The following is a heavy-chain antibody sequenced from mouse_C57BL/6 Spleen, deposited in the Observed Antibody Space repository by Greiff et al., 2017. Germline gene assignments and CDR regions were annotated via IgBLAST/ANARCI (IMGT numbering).Heavy chain of an antibody. Sequence: QVQLQQPGAELVKPGASVKLSCKASGYTFTSYWMHWVKQRPGQGLEWIGMIHPNSGSTNYNEKFKSKATLTVDKSSSTAYMQHSSLTSEDSAVYYCARVGGGYCDYWGQGTTLTVSS. CDR1: GYTFTSYW. J-gene: IGHJ2*01. CDR2: IHPNSGST. CDR3: ARVGGGYCDY. V-gene: IGHV1-64*01.